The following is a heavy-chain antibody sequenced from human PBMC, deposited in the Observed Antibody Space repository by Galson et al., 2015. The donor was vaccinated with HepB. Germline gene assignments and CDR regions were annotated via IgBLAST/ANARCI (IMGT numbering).Heavy chain of an antibody. CDR2: ISSSGGAT. J-gene: IGHJ3*02. CDR1: GFTFSTYS. D-gene: IGHD2-15*01. Sequence: SLRLSCAASGFTFSTYSMTWVRQAPGKGLECVSAISSSGGATDYPDSVRGRFTISRDNSRNTVYLQMSSLRAEDTAVYYCAKCSGGACYRNGAFDIWGRGTVVTVSS. CDR3: AKCSGGACYRNGAFDI. V-gene: IGHV3-23*01.